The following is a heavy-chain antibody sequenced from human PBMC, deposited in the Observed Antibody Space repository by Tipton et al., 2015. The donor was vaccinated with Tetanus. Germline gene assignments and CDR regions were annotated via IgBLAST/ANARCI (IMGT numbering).Heavy chain of an antibody. D-gene: IGHD6-13*01. Sequence: GSLRLSCAASGFIFSDYYMSWIRQAPGKGLEWVSYIRSRGDTIYYADSVKGRFTISRDNAKNLVFLQMNSLRAEDTAVYYCARATGGYRCYIYFHFGGQEPLIAFS. V-gene: IGHV3-11*01. CDR1: GFIFSDYY. CDR2: IRSRGDTI. J-gene: IGHJ4*02. CDR3: ARATGGYRCYIYFHF.